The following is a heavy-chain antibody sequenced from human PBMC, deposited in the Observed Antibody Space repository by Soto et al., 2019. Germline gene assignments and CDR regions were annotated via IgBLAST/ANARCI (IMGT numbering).Heavy chain of an antibody. CDR1: GGSFSGYY. D-gene: IGHD6-19*01. CDR3: ARGSVAGARTIDY. CDR2: INHSGST. V-gene: IGHV4-34*01. Sequence: QVQLQQWGAGLLKPSETPSLTCAVYGGSFSGYYWSWIRQPPGKGLEWIGEINHSGSTNYNPSLKSRVTISVDTSKNQFSLKLSSVTAADTAVYYCARGSVAGARTIDYWGQGTLVTVSS. J-gene: IGHJ4*02.